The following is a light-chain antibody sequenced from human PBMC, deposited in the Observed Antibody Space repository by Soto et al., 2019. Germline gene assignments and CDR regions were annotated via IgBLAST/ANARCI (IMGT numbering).Light chain of an antibody. CDR3: QQRSNWHSIT. V-gene: IGKV3D-11*02. Sequence: EIVMTQSPCTLYLSPGERATLSCRASQSVSSRLAWYQQKPGQAPRLLISGASSRATGIPDRFSGSGSGTDFTLTINSLEPEDFAVYYCQQRSNWHSITFGQGTRLE. CDR1: QSVSSR. J-gene: IGKJ5*01. CDR2: GAS.